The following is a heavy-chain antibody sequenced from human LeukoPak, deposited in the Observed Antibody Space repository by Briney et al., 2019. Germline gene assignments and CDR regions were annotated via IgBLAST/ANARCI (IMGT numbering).Heavy chain of an antibody. CDR3: ARGVATNRYYFDY. CDR1: GYAFTNYA. J-gene: IGHJ4*02. CDR2: VNAGNGNT. Sequence: GASVKVSCKASGYAFTNYAIQWVRQAPGQRLEWMGWVNAGNGNTRYSPKFQGRVTIARDTSASTAYMELSSLRSEDTAVYSCARGVATNRYYFDYWGQGTLVTVSS. D-gene: IGHD5-12*01. V-gene: IGHV1-3*01.